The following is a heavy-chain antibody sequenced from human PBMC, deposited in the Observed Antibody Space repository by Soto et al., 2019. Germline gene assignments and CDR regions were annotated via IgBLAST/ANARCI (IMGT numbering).Heavy chain of an antibody. D-gene: IGHD2-8*01. Sequence: EVQLLESGGDLVQPGGSLRLSCAASGFTFHIYAMSWVRQTPGKGLEWISGLFGNGRGISYADPVKGRFTISRDNSQNMLYLQMNSLRPDDTGVYFCAKDRQPDGLWPFDHWGQGTLVTVSS. J-gene: IGHJ4*02. CDR1: GFTFHIYA. CDR2: LFGNGRGI. V-gene: IGHV3-23*01. CDR3: AKDRQPDGLWPFDH.